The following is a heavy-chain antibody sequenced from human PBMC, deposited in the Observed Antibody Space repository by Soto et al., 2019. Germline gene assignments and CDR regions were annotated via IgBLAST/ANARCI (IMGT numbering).Heavy chain of an antibody. V-gene: IGHV1-69*02. J-gene: IGHJ5*02. CDR3: ARGLYSSSSWFDP. CDR2: IIPILGIA. D-gene: IGHD6-13*01. Sequence: QVQLVQSGAEVKKPGSSVKVSCKASGGTFSSYTISWVRQAPVQGLEWMGRIIPILGIANYAQKFQGRVTITADKATSTAYMELSSLRSEDTAVYYCARGLYSSSSWFDPWGQGTLVTVSS. CDR1: GGTFSSYT.